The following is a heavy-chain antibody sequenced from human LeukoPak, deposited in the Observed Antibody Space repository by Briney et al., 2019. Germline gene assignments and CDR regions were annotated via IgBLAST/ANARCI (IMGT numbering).Heavy chain of an antibody. D-gene: IGHD3-3*01. CDR1: GFTFSNHA. Sequence: GGSLRLSCAVSGFTFSNHAMSWVRQAPGKGLEWVSAFSGDHGSTYYGDSVKGRFTVSRDKSKNTLYLQMNSLRAEDTAVYYCAKDPFGDFWSGYYTGYFDYWGQGTLVTVSS. J-gene: IGHJ4*02. V-gene: IGHV3-23*01. CDR2: FSGDHGST. CDR3: AKDPFGDFWSGYYTGYFDY.